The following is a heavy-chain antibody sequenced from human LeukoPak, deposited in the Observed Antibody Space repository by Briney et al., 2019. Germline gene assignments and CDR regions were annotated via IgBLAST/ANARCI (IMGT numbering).Heavy chain of an antibody. CDR1: GYTFTGYY. CDR3: ARDSNHYYDSSGYPAPWGY. D-gene: IGHD3-22*01. J-gene: IGHJ4*02. CDR2: INPNSGGT. Sequence: ASVTVSCKASGYTFTGYYMHWVRQAPGQGLEWMGWINPNSGGTNYAQKFQGRVTMTRDTSISTAYMELSRLRSDDTAVYYCARDSNHYYDSSGYPAPWGYWGQGTLVTVSS. V-gene: IGHV1-2*02.